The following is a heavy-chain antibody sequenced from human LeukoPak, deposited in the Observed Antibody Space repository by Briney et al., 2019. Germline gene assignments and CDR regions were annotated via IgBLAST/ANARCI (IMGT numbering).Heavy chain of an antibody. CDR3: ARDARRGSSAWYDWFAP. Sequence: PGRSLRLSCAASGFTFSSYAMHWVRQAPGKGLEWVAVISYDGSNKYYADSVKGRFTISRDNSKNTLYLQMNSLRAEDTAVYYCARDARRGSSAWYDWFAPWGQATLVTVSS. CDR2: ISYDGSNK. D-gene: IGHD6-19*01. CDR1: GFTFSSYA. J-gene: IGHJ5*02. V-gene: IGHV3-30-3*01.